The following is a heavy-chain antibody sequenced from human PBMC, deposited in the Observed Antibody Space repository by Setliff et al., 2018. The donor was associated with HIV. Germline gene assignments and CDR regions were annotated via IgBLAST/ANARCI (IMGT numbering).Heavy chain of an antibody. J-gene: IGHJ6*02. CDR1: GGSISSNNYYW. D-gene: IGHD2-15*01. CDR2: IYHTGST. Sequence: ETLSLTCTVSGGSISSNNYYWWSWVRQPPGKELEWIGEIYHTGSTYYNPSLKSRVTISVDASQNQFSLKLKHVTAADTAVYYCAREQYHFVVDYYYYYGMDVWGQGNTVTAP. CDR3: AREQYHFVVDYYYYYGMDV. V-gene: IGHV4-4*02.